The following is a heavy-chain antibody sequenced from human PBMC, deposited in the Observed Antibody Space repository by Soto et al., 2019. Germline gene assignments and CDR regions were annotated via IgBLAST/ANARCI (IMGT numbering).Heavy chain of an antibody. V-gene: IGHV4-31*03. CDR1: GGSISSGGYY. CDR3: ARRGDFWSGYYYYYYGMDV. CDR2: IYYSGST. J-gene: IGHJ6*02. Sequence: SATLSLTCTVSGGSISSGGYYWSWIRQHPGNGLEWIGYIYYSGSTYYNPSLKSRVTISVDTSKNQFSLKLSSVTAAGTAVYYCARRGDFWSGYYYYYYGMDVWGQGTTVTVPS. D-gene: IGHD3-3*01.